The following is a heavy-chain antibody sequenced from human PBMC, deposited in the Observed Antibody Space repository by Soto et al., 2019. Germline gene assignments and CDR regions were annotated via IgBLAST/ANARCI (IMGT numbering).Heavy chain of an antibody. J-gene: IGHJ4*02. V-gene: IGHV3-30*18. CDR3: EKESRYCSGGSCYSY. D-gene: IGHD2-15*01. CDR1: GFTFSSYG. Sequence: HPGGSLRLSYAASGFTFSSYGMHWVRQAPGKGLEWVSVISYDGSNKYYAYSVKGRFTISRDNSKNTLYLQMNSLRAEDTAVYYCEKESRYCSGGSCYSYWGQGTLVTVSS. CDR2: ISYDGSNK.